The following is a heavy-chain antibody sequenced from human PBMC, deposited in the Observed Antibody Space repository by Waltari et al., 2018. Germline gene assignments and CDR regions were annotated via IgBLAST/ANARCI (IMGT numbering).Heavy chain of an antibody. V-gene: IGHV4-59*01. Sequence: QVQLQESGPGLVKPSETLSLTCTVSGGSISSYYWSWIRQPPGKGLEWIGYIYYSGSTNYNPSLKSRVTISVDTSKNQFSLKLSSVTAADTAVYYCARDVGAPDYYMDVWGKGTTVTVSS. J-gene: IGHJ6*03. D-gene: IGHD1-26*01. CDR3: ARDVGAPDYYMDV. CDR1: GGSISSYY. CDR2: IYYSGST.